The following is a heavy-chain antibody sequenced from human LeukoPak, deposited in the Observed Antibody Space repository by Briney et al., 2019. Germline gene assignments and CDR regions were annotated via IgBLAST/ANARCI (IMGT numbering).Heavy chain of an antibody. Sequence: GGSLRLSCAASGFTVSSNYMSWVRQAPGKGLEWVSVIYSGGSTCYADSVKGRFTISRDNSKNTLYLQMNSLRAEDTAVYYCARDRDYGDYVFDYWGQGTLVTVSS. CDR1: GFTVSSNY. J-gene: IGHJ4*02. CDR2: IYSGGST. D-gene: IGHD4-17*01. V-gene: IGHV3-66*01. CDR3: ARDRDYGDYVFDY.